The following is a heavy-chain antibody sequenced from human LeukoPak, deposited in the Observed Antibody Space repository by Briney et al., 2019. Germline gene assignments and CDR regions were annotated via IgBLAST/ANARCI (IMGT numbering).Heavy chain of an antibody. CDR3: ARGPDRIAAAGTGY. CDR1: GGSISSYY. J-gene: IGHJ4*02. Sequence: KPSETLSLTCTVSGGSISSYYWSWIRQPPGKGLEWIGYIYYSGSTNYNPSLKSRVTISVDTSKNQFSLKLSSVTAADTAVYYCARGPDRIAAAGTGYWGQGTLVTVSS. V-gene: IGHV4-59*12. D-gene: IGHD6-13*01. CDR2: IYYSGST.